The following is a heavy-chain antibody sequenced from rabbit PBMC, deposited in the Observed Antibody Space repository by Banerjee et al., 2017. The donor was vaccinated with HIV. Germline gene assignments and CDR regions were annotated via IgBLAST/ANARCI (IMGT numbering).Heavy chain of an antibody. CDR2: INAITGRA. CDR1: GFDFGSYG. CDR3: ARDLDGVIGWNFGW. D-gene: IGHD1-1*01. Sequence: QEQLVESGGGLVQPEGSLTLTCKASGFDFGSYGMCWVRQAPGKGLQWIACINAITGRAVYATWAKGRFTFSKTSSTTVTLQMTSLTAPDTATYFCARDLDGVIGWNFGWWGQGTLVTVS. J-gene: IGHJ4*01. V-gene: IGHV1S45*01.